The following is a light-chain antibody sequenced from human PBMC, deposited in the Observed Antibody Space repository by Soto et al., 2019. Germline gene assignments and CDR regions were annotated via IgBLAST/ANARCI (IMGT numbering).Light chain of an antibody. Sequence: EIVLTQSPGTPSLSPRERATLSCRASQSTNNKYLAWYQQEPGQTPRLLIHGVSIRATGIPDRFSGSGSGTDFTLTISRLEPEDVAVYYCQLYSGSPWTFGQGTKVAIK. CDR2: GVS. J-gene: IGKJ1*01. V-gene: IGKV3-20*01. CDR3: QLYSGSPWT. CDR1: QSTNNKY.